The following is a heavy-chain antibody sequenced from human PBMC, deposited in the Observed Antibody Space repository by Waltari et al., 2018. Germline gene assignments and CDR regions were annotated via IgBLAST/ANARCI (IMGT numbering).Heavy chain of an antibody. CDR2: IYWDDDK. V-gene: IGHV2-5*02. D-gene: IGHD3-3*01. Sequence: QITLKESGPTLVRPTQTLTLPCTFSGFSFSTGGVAVAWIRQTPGKALEWLALIYWDDDKRYIPSLRDRISITKDASKNRVVLTMTNMAPLDTATYYCVHAAVGGYDFWGGTFDVWGQGTTVTVSS. CDR3: VHAAVGGYDFWGGTFDV. J-gene: IGHJ3*01. CDR1: GFSFSTGGVA.